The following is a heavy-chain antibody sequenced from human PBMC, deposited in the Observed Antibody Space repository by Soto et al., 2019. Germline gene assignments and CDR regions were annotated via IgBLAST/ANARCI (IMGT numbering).Heavy chain of an antibody. D-gene: IGHD6-19*01. CDR2: IYTSASI. CDR1: GADINTYS. V-gene: IGHV4-4*07. CDR3: ARDREAGYNFYYGMDV. Sequence: SETLSLTCTVSGADINTYSWTWIRQPAGKGLEWIGRIYTSASINYNPSLKGRVTLSVDTSTNQVSLRLASVTAADTAIYYCARDREAGYNFYYGMDVWGQGTTVTVSS. J-gene: IGHJ6*02.